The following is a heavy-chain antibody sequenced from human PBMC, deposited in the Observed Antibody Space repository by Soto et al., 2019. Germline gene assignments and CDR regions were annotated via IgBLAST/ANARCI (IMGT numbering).Heavy chain of an antibody. V-gene: IGHV1-2*02. J-gene: IGHJ4*02. Sequence: ASVKVSCKASGYTFTGHYIHWLRQAPEQGPEWMGEIGPESGATRYAQRFQGRVTMTRDMSITTVYMELNNLSPDDTAVYYCGRGRSGQIVVFYWGQGTPVTVSS. D-gene: IGHD1-26*01. CDR3: GRGRSGQIVVFY. CDR2: IGPESGAT. CDR1: GYTFTGHY.